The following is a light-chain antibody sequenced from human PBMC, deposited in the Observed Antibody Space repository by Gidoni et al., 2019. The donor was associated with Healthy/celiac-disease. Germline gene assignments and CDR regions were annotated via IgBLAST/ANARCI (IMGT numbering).Light chain of an antibody. CDR3: QQYNSYSL. Sequence: DIQMTQSPSTLSASVGDRVTITCRASQSISSWLAWYQQKPGKAPKLLIYYASSLESGVPSRFRGSGSGTEFTLTISSLQPDDFATYYCQQYNSYSLFGQGTKLEIK. J-gene: IGKJ2*01. V-gene: IGKV1-5*01. CDR1: QSISSW. CDR2: YAS.